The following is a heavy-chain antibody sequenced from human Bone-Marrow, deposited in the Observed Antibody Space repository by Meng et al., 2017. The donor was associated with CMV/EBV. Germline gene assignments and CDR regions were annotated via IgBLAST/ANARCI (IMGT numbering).Heavy chain of an antibody. CDR2: IYYSGST. CDR3: ARTLVSYDFLSGYLDPHDAFDI. Sequence: GSLRLSCTVSGGSISSSSYYWGWIRQPPGKGLEWIGSIYYSGSTYYNPSLKSRVTISVDTSKNQFSLKLSSVTAADTAVYYCARTLVSYDFLSGYLDPHDAFDIWGQGTRVTV. CDR1: GGSISSSSYY. D-gene: IGHD3-3*01. J-gene: IGHJ3*02. V-gene: IGHV4-39*07.